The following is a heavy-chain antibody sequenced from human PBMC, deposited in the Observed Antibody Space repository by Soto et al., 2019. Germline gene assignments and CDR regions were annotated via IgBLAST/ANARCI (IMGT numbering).Heavy chain of an antibody. CDR3: ARDLKYSGSSSHYGMDV. D-gene: IGHD6-6*01. CDR2: MTPTSRAI. Sequence: GSLRLSCEASGFPFSFYSTNWVRQAPGKGLEWIAYMTPTSRAINYAGSVRGRFTISRENAKNSLYLQMNSLRAGDTAVYYCARDLKYSGSSSHYGMDVWGQGTTVTVSS. CDR1: GFPFSFYS. J-gene: IGHJ6*02. V-gene: IGHV3-48*01.